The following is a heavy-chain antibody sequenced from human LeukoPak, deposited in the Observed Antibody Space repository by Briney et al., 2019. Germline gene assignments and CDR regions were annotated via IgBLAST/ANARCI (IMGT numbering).Heavy chain of an antibody. J-gene: IGHJ4*02. CDR2: IYHSGST. Sequence: SETLSLTCTVSGYSISSGYYWGWIRQPPGKGLEWIGSIYHSGSTYYNPSLKSRVTISVDTSKNQFSLKLSSVTAADTAVYYCARKSTYYDILTGYYNEGFGYWGQGTLVTVSS. D-gene: IGHD3-9*01. CDR1: GYSISSGYY. V-gene: IGHV4-38-2*02. CDR3: ARKSTYYDILTGYYNEGFGY.